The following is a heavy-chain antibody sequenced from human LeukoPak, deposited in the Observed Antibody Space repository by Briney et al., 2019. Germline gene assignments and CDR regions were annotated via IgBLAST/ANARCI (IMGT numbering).Heavy chain of an antibody. D-gene: IGHD2-15*01. CDR2: IYTSGST. Sequence: PSQTLSLTCTVSGASISSDIFYWGWIRQPAGRGLEWIGRIYTSGSTTYNSSLKSRIAISVDTSKNQFSLKLSSVTAADTAVYYCAGTRRYCSGGSCYNWFDPWGQGTLVTVSS. CDR3: AGTRRYCSGGSCYNWFDP. J-gene: IGHJ5*02. V-gene: IGHV4-61*02. CDR1: GASISSDIFY.